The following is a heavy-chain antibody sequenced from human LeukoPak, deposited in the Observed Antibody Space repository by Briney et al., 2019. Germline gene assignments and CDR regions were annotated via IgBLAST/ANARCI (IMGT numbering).Heavy chain of an antibody. V-gene: IGHV4-34*01. CDR1: GGSFSGYY. J-gene: IGHJ4*02. CDR2: INHSGST. CDR3: ARGWRGFDY. Sequence: SETLSLTCAVHGGSFSGYYWSWIRQPPGKGLEWIGEINHSGSTNYNPSLKSRVTISVDTSKNQFSLKLSSVTAADTAVYYCARGWRGFDYWGQGTLVTVSS. D-gene: IGHD3-3*01.